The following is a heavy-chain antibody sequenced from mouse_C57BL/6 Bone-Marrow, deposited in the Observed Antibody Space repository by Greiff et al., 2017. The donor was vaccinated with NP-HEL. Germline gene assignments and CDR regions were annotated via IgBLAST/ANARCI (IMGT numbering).Heavy chain of an antibody. J-gene: IGHJ1*03. D-gene: IGHD1-1*01. V-gene: IGHV1-64*01. CDR3: ARAPYGSSPGWYFDV. CDR2: IHPNSGST. CDR1: GYTFTSYW. Sequence: QVQLQQPGAELVKPGASVKLSCKASGYTFTSYWMHWVKQRPGQGLEWIGMIHPNSGSTNYNEKFKSKATLTVDKSSSTAYMQLSSLTSEDSAVYYCARAPYGSSPGWYFDVWGTGTTVTVSS.